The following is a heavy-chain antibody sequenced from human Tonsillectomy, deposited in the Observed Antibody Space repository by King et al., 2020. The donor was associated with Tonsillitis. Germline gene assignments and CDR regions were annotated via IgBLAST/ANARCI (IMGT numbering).Heavy chain of an antibody. V-gene: IGHV1-3*04. CDR1: GYTFSDYA. J-gene: IGHJ5*02. Sequence: QLVQSGAEVKKPGASVKVSCKASGYTFSDYAMHWVRQAPGQRLEWMGWINTGNGNTKYSQTFQGRVTITRDTSASTVYMELSSLRSEDTAVYYCARVGMLLWLLVHWGQGTLVTVSS. D-gene: IGHD5-18*01. CDR2: INTGNGNT. CDR3: ARVGMLLWLLVH.